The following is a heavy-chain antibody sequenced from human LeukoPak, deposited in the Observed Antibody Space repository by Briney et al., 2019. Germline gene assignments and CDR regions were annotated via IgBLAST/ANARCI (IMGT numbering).Heavy chain of an antibody. V-gene: IGHV4-59*11. D-gene: IGHD4-17*01. Sequence: SETLSLTCTDTGGSISYQYWAWIRQPPGKRLEWIGYSYYSGSTTYSPSLKSRVTISVDTSNNLFSLELRSVSAADTAAYYCARGRGDYKSPNWFDSWGQGILVTVSS. CDR1: GGSISYQY. CDR3: ARGRGDYKSPNWFDS. J-gene: IGHJ5*01. CDR2: SYYSGST.